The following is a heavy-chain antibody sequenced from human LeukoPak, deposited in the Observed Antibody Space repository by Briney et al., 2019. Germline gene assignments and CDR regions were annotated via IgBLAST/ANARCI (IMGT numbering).Heavy chain of an antibody. J-gene: IGHJ4*02. CDR2: ISNSITTK. Sequence: GGSLRLSCAASGFTFSGYSMKWVRQAPGKGLEWISYISNSITTKYYADSAKGRFTISRDNAKNALFLQMNSLRAEDTAVYYCARDGGTSYEIDYWGQGTLVTVSS. CDR3: ARDGGTSYEIDY. CDR1: GFTFSGYS. D-gene: IGHD5-18*01. V-gene: IGHV3-48*01.